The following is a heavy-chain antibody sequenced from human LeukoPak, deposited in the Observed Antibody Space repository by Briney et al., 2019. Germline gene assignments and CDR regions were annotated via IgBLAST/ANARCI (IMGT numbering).Heavy chain of an antibody. Sequence: SETLSLTCTVSGGSISSYYWTWIRQPPGKGLEWIGYIYNSESTNYNPSLKSRVTISVDTSKNQFSLKLSSVTAADTAVYYCARGPTGTTTVYWGQGTLVTVSS. CDR3: ARGPTGTTTVY. CDR1: GGSISSYY. J-gene: IGHJ4*02. V-gene: IGHV4-59*01. D-gene: IGHD1-7*01. CDR2: IYNSEST.